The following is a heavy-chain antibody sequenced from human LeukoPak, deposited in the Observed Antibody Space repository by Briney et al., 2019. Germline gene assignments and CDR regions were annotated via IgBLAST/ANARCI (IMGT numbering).Heavy chain of an antibody. CDR2: IRYDGSEK. D-gene: IGHD2-8*02. V-gene: IGHV3-30*02. Sequence: GGSLRLSCAVSGFTFSRYGMHWVRQAPGKGLEWVAFIRYDGSEKYYADSVKGRFTISRDNSKNTLDLQMNSLRTEDTAMYYCAKGSFLCTGSTCPQYYYYMDVRGKGATVTVSS. J-gene: IGHJ6*03. CDR3: AKGSFLCTGSTCPQYYYYMDV. CDR1: GFTFSRYG.